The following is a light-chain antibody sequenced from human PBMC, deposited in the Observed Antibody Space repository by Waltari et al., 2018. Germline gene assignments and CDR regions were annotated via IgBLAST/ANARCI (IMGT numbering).Light chain of an antibody. Sequence: QSALTQSRSVSGSPGQSVTISCSGSNSDVGGYNYVSWYQQHPGKAPKLMISDVTKRPSGVPDRFSGSKSGNTASLTISGLQAEDEADYYCSSYAGSSVAFGGGTKLTVL. V-gene: IGLV2-11*01. CDR3: SSYAGSSVA. CDR1: NSDVGGYNY. J-gene: IGLJ2*01. CDR2: DVT.